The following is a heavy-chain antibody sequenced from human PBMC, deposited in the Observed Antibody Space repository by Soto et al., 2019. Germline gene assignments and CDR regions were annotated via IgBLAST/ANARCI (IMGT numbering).Heavy chain of an antibody. CDR2: ISYDGSNK. J-gene: IGHJ4*02. CDR1: GFTFSSYG. CDR3: AKGPIAAAGPFDY. D-gene: IGHD6-13*01. Sequence: GGSLRLSCAASGFTFSSYGMHWVRQAPGKGLEWVAVISYDGSNKYYADSVKGRFTISRDNSKNTLYLQMNSLRAEDTAVYYCAKGPIAAAGPFDYRGQGTLVTVSS. V-gene: IGHV3-30*18.